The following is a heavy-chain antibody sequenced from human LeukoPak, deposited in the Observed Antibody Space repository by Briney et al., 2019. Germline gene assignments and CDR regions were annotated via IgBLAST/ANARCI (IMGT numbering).Heavy chain of an antibody. CDR1: GGSISSGSYY. Sequence: KPSETLSLTCTVSGGSISSGSYYWSWIRQPPGKGLEWIGHIYYTGSTNYNPSLRSRGTISVDTSKKQFSLKLSSVIAADTAVYYCARGHSSGWGYIDYWGQGTLVTASS. D-gene: IGHD6-19*01. CDR3: ARGHSSGWGYIDY. J-gene: IGHJ4*02. CDR2: IYYTGST. V-gene: IGHV4-61*01.